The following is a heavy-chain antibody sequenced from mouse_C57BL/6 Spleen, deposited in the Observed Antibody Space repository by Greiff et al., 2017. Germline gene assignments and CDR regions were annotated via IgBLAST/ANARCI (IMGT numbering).Heavy chain of an antibody. CDR2: ISYDGSN. V-gene: IGHV3-6*01. Sequence: VQLKESGPGLVKPSQSLSLTCSVTGYSITSGYYWNWIRQFPGNKLEWMGYISYDGSNNYNPSLKNRISITRDTSKNQFFLKLNSVTTEDTATYYCARAPYYGSSLYYAMDYWGQGTSVTVSS. J-gene: IGHJ4*01. CDR1: GYSITSGYY. CDR3: ARAPYYGSSLYYAMDY. D-gene: IGHD1-1*01.